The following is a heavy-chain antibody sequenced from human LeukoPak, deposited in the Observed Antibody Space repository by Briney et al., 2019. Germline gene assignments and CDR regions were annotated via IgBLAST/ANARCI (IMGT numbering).Heavy chain of an antibody. CDR1: GGSISSSSYY. CDR3: ARDCRDENVVILGATDAFDI. J-gene: IGHJ3*02. CDR2: IYYSGST. V-gene: IGHV4-39*02. Sequence: PSETLSLTCTVSGGSISSSSYYWGWIRQPPGKGLEWIGSIYYSGSTYYNPSLKSRVTISVDTSKNQFSLKLSSVTAADTAVYYCARDCRDENVVILGATDAFDIWGQGTMVTVSS. D-gene: IGHD2/OR15-2a*01.